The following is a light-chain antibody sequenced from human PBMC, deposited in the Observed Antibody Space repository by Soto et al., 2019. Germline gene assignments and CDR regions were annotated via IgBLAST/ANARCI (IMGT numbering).Light chain of an antibody. CDR1: HSVSRTY. Sequence: EIVLTQSPCTLSLSPGERATLSCRASHSVSRTYLAWYQQKPGQAPRLLMYGASDRATGTPDRFSGSGSGTDFTLTISRLEPEDFAVYYCQQYGSSPITFGQGTRLEIK. J-gene: IGKJ5*01. CDR3: QQYGSSPIT. CDR2: GAS. V-gene: IGKV3-20*01.